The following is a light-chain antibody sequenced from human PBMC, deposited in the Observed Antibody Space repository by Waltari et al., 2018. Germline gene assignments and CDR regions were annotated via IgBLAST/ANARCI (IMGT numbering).Light chain of an antibody. CDR2: GST. Sequence: QSVLTQPPSVSGAPGQRVTISCTGSGHNLGAGYDVTWYQQLPRAAPKLHLYGSTSRPLGVPDRFFGSTSGTSASLAITGLQAEDEADYYCQSYDTSLRVVFGGGTKLTVL. V-gene: IGLV1-40*01. J-gene: IGLJ2*01. CDR3: QSYDTSLRVV. CDR1: GHNLGAGYD.